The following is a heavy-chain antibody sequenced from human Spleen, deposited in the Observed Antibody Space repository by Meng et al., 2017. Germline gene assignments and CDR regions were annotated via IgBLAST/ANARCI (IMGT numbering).Heavy chain of an antibody. J-gene: IGHJ4*02. CDR3: VTHSSGYRSFDY. D-gene: IGHD5-18*01. Sequence: GESLKISCVVSGIAFRNYVMSWVRQAPGKGLEWVGRTRDKANSYAAEYAASVEGRFTISRDDSKNSLYLQMNSLKIEDTAVYYCVTHSSGYRSFDYWGQGTLVTVSS. CDR1: GIAFRNYV. V-gene: IGHV3-72*01. CDR2: TRDKANSYAA.